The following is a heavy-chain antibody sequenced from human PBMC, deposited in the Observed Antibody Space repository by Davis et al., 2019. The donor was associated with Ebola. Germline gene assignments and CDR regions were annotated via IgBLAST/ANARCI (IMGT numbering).Heavy chain of an antibody. D-gene: IGHD6-6*01. CDR2: IYYSGST. Sequence: SETLSLTCTVSGGSISSYYWSWIRQPPGKGLEWIGYIYYSGSTNYNPSLKSRVTISVDTSKNQFSLKLSSVTAADTAVYYCARGPKYSSSSAPPDTANGMDVWGQGTTVTVSS. CDR1: GGSISSYY. J-gene: IGHJ6*02. CDR3: ARGPKYSSSSAPPDTANGMDV. V-gene: IGHV4-59*12.